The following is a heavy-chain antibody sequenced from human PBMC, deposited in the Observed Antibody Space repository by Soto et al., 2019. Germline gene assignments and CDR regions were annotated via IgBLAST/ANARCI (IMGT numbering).Heavy chain of an antibody. J-gene: IGHJ3*02. D-gene: IGHD1-1*01. V-gene: IGHV1-18*01. CDR3: ARDIYWNRIRGDAFDI. CDR1: GYTFTTYG. Sequence: QVPLVQSGAEVKKPGASVKVSCKASGYTFTTYGISWVRQAPGQGLEWMGWISAYNGNTNYAQTIQGRVTMTTDTSTSTAYMELRSLRSDDTAVYYCARDIYWNRIRGDAFDIWGQGTMVTVSS. CDR2: ISAYNGNT.